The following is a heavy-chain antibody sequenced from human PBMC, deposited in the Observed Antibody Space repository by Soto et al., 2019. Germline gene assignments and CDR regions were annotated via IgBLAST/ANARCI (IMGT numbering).Heavy chain of an antibody. CDR2: IYWDDDK. J-gene: IGHJ3*02. CDR3: AHRLRRFGVHAFDI. D-gene: IGHD3-16*01. Sequence: QITLKESGPTLVKPTQTLTLTCTFSGFSLSTSGVGVGWIRQPPGKALEWLALIYWDDDKRYSPSLQSRLTITKDTSKNQVVLTMTYMDPVDTATYSWAHRLRRFGVHAFDIWGQGTMVTVSS. CDR1: GFSLSTSGVG. V-gene: IGHV2-5*02.